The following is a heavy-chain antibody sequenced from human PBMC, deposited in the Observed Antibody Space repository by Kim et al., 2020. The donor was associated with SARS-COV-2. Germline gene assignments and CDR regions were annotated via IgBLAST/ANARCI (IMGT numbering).Heavy chain of an antibody. CDR3: ASLKYDY. Sequence: DGSEKNCVDSVRGPFTISRDNAEESLYLQMDSLRAEDTAVYYCASLKYDYWGRGALVTVSS. CDR2: DGSEK. V-gene: IGHV3-7*01. J-gene: IGHJ4*02. D-gene: IGHD2-2*01.